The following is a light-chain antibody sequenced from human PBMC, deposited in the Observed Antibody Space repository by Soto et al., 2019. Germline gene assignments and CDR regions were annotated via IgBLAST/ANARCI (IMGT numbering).Light chain of an antibody. Sequence: EIVLTQSPGTLSLSPGERATLSCRASESVSDNYLAWYQQRSGQAPRLVIYGASTRASAVPDRFSGSGSGAKFILPISRLEPEDFAVYYYCQYGSSALTFGGGTKVEIK. CDR3: CQYGSSALT. V-gene: IGKV3-20*01. CDR2: GAS. J-gene: IGKJ4*01. CDR1: ESVSDNY.